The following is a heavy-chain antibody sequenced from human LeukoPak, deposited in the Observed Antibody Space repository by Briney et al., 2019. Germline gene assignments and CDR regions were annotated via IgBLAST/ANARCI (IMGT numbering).Heavy chain of an antibody. CDR2: IYYSGST. Sequence: PSETLSLTCTVSGGSISSYYWSWIRQPPGKGLEWIGYIYYSGSTNYNPSLKSRVTISVDTSKNQFSLKLSSVTAAGTAVYYCARLTWMESSSWHLVGANSPHFDYWGQGTLVTVSS. V-gene: IGHV4-59*08. D-gene: IGHD6-13*01. CDR3: ARLTWMESSSWHLVGANSPHFDY. J-gene: IGHJ4*02. CDR1: GGSISSYY.